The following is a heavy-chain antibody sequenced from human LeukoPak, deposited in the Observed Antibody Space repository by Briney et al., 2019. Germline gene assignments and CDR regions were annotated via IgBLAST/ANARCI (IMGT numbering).Heavy chain of an antibody. Sequence: PSETLSLTCAVYGGSFSGYYWNWIRQPPGKGLEWVGEINHSGSTNYNPSLKSRVSISLDTSKNQFSLKLTSVTAADTAVYYCARGRGGNSGDNWGQGALVTVSS. D-gene: IGHD4-23*01. CDR1: GGSFSGYY. J-gene: IGHJ4*02. CDR3: ARGRGGNSGDN. CDR2: INHSGST. V-gene: IGHV4-34*01.